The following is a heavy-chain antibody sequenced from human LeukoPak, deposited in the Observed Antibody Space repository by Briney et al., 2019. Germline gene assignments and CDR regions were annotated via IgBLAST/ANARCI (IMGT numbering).Heavy chain of an antibody. CDR1: GGSISNYF. J-gene: IGHJ3*02. D-gene: IGHD2-15*01. CDR3: ARGSSGYCSAASCFRPEDAFGI. V-gene: IGHV4-4*07. Sequence: SETLSLTCTVSGGSISNYFWGWLRQPAGKGLEWVGRLSASGTTNYNPSLRSRVTIAVDTSNNQLSLRVSSVTAADTAVYYCARGSSGYCSAASCFRPEDAFGIWGQGTVVTVS. CDR2: LSASGTT.